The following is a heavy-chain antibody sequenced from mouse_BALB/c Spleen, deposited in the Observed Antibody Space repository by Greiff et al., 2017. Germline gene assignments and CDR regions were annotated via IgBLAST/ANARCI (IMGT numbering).Heavy chain of an antibody. CDR3: ASALITTVVATDY. Sequence: QVQLQQSGAELVRPGTSVKVSCKASGYAFTNYLIEWVKQRPGQGLEWIGDIYPGSGSTNYNEKFKSKATLTADTSSSTAYMQLSSLASEDSALYYCASALITTVVATDYWGQGTTLTVSS. CDR1: GYAFTNYL. D-gene: IGHD1-1*01. CDR2: IYPGSGST. J-gene: IGHJ2*01. V-gene: IGHV1-54*01.